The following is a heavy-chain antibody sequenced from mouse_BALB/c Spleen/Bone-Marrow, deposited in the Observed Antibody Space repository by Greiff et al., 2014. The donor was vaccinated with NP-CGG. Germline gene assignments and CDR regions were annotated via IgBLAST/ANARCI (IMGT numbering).Heavy chain of an antibody. CDR3: AAYFYGSSQFAY. CDR1: GFTIKDSY. J-gene: IGHJ3*01. Sequence: EVQLQQSGAELVKPGASVKLTCTASGFTIKDSYMRWVKQKLQRNLVGIGRIDHANGNTKYDPKLQGKATITTDTSSNTHYLQLCSLTSEDTAAYYCAAYFYGSSQFAYWGQGTLLTVSA. D-gene: IGHD1-1*01. V-gene: IGHV14-3*02. CDR2: IDHANGNT.